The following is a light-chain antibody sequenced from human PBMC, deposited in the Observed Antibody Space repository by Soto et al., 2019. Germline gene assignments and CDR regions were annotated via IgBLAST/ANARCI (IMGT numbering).Light chain of an antibody. Sequence: QAVVTQPPSASGTPGQRVTISCSGSNSNIGSNTVNWYQQLPGTAPKLLIYNNDQRPSGVPDRFSGSKSGTSASLAISGLQSEDEADYYCAAWDDSLIGSVFGGGTKVTVL. CDR2: NND. J-gene: IGLJ2*01. V-gene: IGLV1-44*01. CDR3: AAWDDSLIGSV. CDR1: NSNIGSNT.